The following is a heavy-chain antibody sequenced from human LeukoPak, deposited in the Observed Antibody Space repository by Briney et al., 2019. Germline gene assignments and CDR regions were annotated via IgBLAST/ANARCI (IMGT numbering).Heavy chain of an antibody. CDR2: INPNSGGT. CDR3: ASLYGSGSYSHYDY. Sequence: GASVKVSCKASGYTFTCYYMHWVRQAPGQGLEWMGWINPNSGGTNYAQKFQDRVTMTRDTSISTAYMELSRLRSDDTAVYYCASLYGSGSYSHYDYWGQGTLVTVSS. D-gene: IGHD3-10*01. J-gene: IGHJ4*02. CDR1: GYTFTCYY. V-gene: IGHV1-2*02.